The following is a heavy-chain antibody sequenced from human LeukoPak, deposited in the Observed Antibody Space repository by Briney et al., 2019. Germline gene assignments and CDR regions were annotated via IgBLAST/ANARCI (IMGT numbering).Heavy chain of an antibody. CDR3: VRSVVAATETFDY. Sequence: GGSLRLSCAASGFTFSYFYMSWIRQAPGKGLEWVSYISSSGSTIFYADSVKGRFTISRDNAKNSLYLQMNSLRAEDTAVYYCVRSVVAATETFDYWGQGTLVTVSS. D-gene: IGHD2-15*01. CDR2: ISSSGSTI. J-gene: IGHJ4*02. CDR1: GFTFSYFY. V-gene: IGHV3-11*04.